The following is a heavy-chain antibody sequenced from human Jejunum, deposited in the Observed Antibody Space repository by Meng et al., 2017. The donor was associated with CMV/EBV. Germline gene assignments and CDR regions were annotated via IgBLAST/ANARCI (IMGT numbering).Heavy chain of an antibody. V-gene: IGHV3-53*01. Sequence: VVEVGGGLIQPGGSLRCSCEASGFTVSSDYISWVRQAPGKGLEWVSSIYRGGSTYYADSVKGRFTISRDNSKNSVYLQMNSLRAEDTAVYYCARSIRPLNPWFDPWGQGTLVTASS. D-gene: IGHD2-2*02. CDR3: ARSIRPLNPWFDP. J-gene: IGHJ5*02. CDR2: IYRGGST. CDR1: GFTVSSDY.